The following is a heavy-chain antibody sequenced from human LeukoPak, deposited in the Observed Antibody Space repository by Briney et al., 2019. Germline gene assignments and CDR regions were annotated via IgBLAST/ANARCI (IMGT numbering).Heavy chain of an antibody. Sequence: ETLSLTCTVSGGSISSYYWSWIRQPPGKGLEWIGYIYYSGNTNYNPSLKSRVTISVDTSKNQFSLMLRSVTAADTAVYYCARDGLNYYYYMDVWGKGTTVTVSS. D-gene: IGHD5-12*01. CDR2: IYYSGNT. J-gene: IGHJ6*03. CDR1: GGSISSYY. V-gene: IGHV4-59*01. CDR3: ARDGLNYYYYMDV.